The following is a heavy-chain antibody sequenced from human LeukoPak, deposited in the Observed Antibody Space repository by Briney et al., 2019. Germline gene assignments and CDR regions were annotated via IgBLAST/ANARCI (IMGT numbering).Heavy chain of an antibody. D-gene: IGHD3-10*01. J-gene: IGHJ5*02. CDR1: GGSFSGYY. V-gene: IGHV4-34*01. CDR3: ARRKTMVRGVTIRGWFDP. CDR2: INHSGST. Sequence: SETLTLTCAVYGGSFSGYYWSWIRQPPGKGLEWIGEINHSGSTNYNPSLKSRVTISVDTSKNQFSLKLSSVNAADTAVYYCARRKTMVRGVTIRGWFDPWGQGTLVTVSS.